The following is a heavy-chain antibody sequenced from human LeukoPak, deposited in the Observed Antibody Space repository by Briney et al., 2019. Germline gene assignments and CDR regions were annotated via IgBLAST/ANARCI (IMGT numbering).Heavy chain of an antibody. D-gene: IGHD3-10*01. J-gene: IGHJ6*04. CDR2: ISGSGGST. V-gene: IGHV3-23*01. Sequence: GGSLRLSCAASGFTFSSYAMSWVRQAPGKGLEWVSAISGSGGSTYYADSVKGRFTISRDNSKNTLYLQMNSLRAEDTAVYYCAKEPYGSRSYQAIMDVWGKGTTVTVSS. CDR1: GFTFSSYA. CDR3: AKEPYGSRSYQAIMDV.